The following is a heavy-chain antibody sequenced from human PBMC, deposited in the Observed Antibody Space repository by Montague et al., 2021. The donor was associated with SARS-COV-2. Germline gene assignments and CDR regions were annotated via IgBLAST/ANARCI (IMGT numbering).Heavy chain of an antibody. Sequence: SLRLSCAASGFTFSSYWMHWVRQAPGKGLVWVSRINSDVSITNYADSXXGRFTISRDNAKNTLYLQVNSLRDDDTAVYYCARETIVPAAIGYFYYMDVWGKGTPVTVSS. CDR3: ARETIVPAAIGYFYYMDV. CDR1: GFTFSSYW. CDR2: INSDVSIT. D-gene: IGHD2-2*01. J-gene: IGHJ6*03. V-gene: IGHV3-74*01.